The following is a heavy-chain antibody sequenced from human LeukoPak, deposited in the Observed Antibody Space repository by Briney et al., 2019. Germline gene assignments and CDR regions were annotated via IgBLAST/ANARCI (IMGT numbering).Heavy chain of an antibody. V-gene: IGHV1-18*01. J-gene: IGHJ6*04. CDR3: ARDVIDYYDSSGRPYGMDV. Sequence: GASVKVSRKASGYTFTSYGISWVRQAPGQGLERMGWISAYNCNTNYAHKLQGGVNMTTDTAKSTAYMELRGLRSDDTAVYYCARDVIDYYDSSGRPYGMDVWGKGTTVTVSS. CDR1: GYTFTSYG. D-gene: IGHD3-22*01. CDR2: ISAYNCNT.